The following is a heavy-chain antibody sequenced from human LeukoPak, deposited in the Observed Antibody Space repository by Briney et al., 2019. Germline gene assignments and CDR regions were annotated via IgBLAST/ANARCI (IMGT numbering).Heavy chain of an antibody. CDR3: ARGPIITIFGVVTYYFDY. Sequence: SETLSLTCAVYGGSFSGYYWSWIRQPPGKGLEWIGEINHSGSTNYNPSLKSRVTISVDTSKNQFSLKLSPVTAADTAVYYCARGPIITIFGVVTYYFDYWGQGTLVTVSS. CDR1: GGSFSGYY. J-gene: IGHJ4*02. V-gene: IGHV4-34*01. CDR2: INHSGST. D-gene: IGHD3-3*01.